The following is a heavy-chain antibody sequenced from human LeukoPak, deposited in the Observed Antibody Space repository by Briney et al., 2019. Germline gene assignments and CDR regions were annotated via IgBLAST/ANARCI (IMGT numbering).Heavy chain of an antibody. V-gene: IGHV3-23*01. D-gene: IGHD3-10*01. CDR1: GFTFSSFA. Sequence: GGSLRLSCAASGFTFSSFAMNWVRQAPGKGLEWVSGLSGSGGSTSYADSVKGRFTISRDNSKNTLYLQMNSLRAEDTAVYYCARGHYYGSGSPSDFDYWGQGALVTVSS. CDR2: LSGSGGST. J-gene: IGHJ4*02. CDR3: ARGHYYGSGSPSDFDY.